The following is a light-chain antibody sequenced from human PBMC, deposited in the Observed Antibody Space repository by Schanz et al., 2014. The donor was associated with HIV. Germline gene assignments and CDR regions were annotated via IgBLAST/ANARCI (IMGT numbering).Light chain of an antibody. CDR2: GAS. CDR1: QSLISNY. J-gene: IGKJ1*01. V-gene: IGKV3-20*01. CDR3: QQYGSSPWT. Sequence: ELVMTQSPATLSVSPGERATLSCRASQSLISNYLAWYQQKPGQAPRLLIYGASSRATGIPDRFSGSGSGTDFTLSISRLEPEDFAVYYCQQYGSSPWTFGQGTKVEIK.